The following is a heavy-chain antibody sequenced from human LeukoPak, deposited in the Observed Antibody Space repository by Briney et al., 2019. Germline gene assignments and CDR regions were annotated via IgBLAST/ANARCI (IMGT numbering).Heavy chain of an antibody. Sequence: PSETLSLTCTVPGGSISSSSYYWGWIRQPPGKGLEWIGSIYYSGRTYYNPSLKSRVTISVDTSKNQLSLKLSSVTAADTAVYYCARQPRNWNDFLDYWGQGTLVTVSS. V-gene: IGHV4-39*01. CDR1: GGSISSSSYY. D-gene: IGHD1-1*01. J-gene: IGHJ4*02. CDR2: IYYSGRT. CDR3: ARQPRNWNDFLDY.